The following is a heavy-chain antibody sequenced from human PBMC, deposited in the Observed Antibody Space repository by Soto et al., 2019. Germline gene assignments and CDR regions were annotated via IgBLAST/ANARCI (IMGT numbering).Heavy chain of an antibody. CDR3: ARDCSSSSCYGRAFDV. D-gene: IGHD2-2*01. Sequence: SETLSLTCAVSSGSISSTNWWSWVRQPPGKGLEWIGEIYHSGSINYNPSLESRVTMSVDKSKNQFSLKLSSVTAADTAVYYCARDCSSSSCYGRAFDVWGQGTMVTVS. J-gene: IGHJ3*01. CDR1: SGSISSTNW. V-gene: IGHV4-4*02. CDR2: IYHSGSI.